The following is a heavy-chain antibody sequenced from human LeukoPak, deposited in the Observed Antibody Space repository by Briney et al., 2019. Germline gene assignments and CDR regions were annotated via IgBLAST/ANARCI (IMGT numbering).Heavy chain of an antibody. J-gene: IGHJ4*02. Sequence: GGSLILSCAASGFTVSSNYMSWVREAPGKGLEWVSVIYSGGSTYYADSVKGRFTISRDNSKNTLYLQMNSLRAEDTAVYYCARSVYGDYENWGQGTLVTVSS. CDR1: GFTVSSNY. CDR3: ARSVYGDYEN. D-gene: IGHD4-17*01. V-gene: IGHV3-66*01. CDR2: IYSGGST.